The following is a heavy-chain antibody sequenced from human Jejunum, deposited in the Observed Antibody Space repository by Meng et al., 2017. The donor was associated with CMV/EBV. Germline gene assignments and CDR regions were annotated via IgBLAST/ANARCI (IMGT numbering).Heavy chain of an antibody. D-gene: IGHD7-27*01. Sequence: SWVRQPPGKGLEWVANIKQDGSVQYYVDSVRGRFTTSRDNAKSSLYLQMNSLRAEDTALYYCVTSYSDWGSYWGQGTLVTVSS. V-gene: IGHV3-7*01. CDR2: IKQDGSVQ. J-gene: IGHJ4*02. CDR3: VTSYSDWGSY.